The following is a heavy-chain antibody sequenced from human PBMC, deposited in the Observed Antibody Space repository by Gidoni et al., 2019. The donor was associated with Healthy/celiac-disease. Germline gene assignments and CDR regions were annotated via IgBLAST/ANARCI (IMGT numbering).Heavy chain of an antibody. Sequence: EVQLVESGGGLVQPGGSLRLSCAAAGFTFSSYWMSWVRQAPGKGLEWVANIKQDGSEKYYVDSVKGRFTISRDNAKNSLYLQMNSLRAEDTAVYYCARDGYDGYFDYWGQGTLVTVSS. CDR3: ARDGYDGYFDY. D-gene: IGHD5-12*01. J-gene: IGHJ4*02. CDR1: GFTFSSYW. V-gene: IGHV3-7*01. CDR2: IKQDGSEK.